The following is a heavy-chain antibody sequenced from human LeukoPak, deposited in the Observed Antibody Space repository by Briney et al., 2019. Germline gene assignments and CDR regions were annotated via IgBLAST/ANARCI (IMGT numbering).Heavy chain of an antibody. V-gene: IGHV3-30*04. Sequence: GGSLRLSCAASGFTFGSYAMHWVRQAPGKGLEWVAVISYDGSNKYYADSVKGRFTISRDNSKNTLYLQMNSLRAEDTAVYYCARAEDIVVVVAATYWGQGTLVTVSS. J-gene: IGHJ4*02. CDR3: ARAEDIVVVVAATY. CDR1: GFTFGSYA. D-gene: IGHD2-15*01. CDR2: ISYDGSNK.